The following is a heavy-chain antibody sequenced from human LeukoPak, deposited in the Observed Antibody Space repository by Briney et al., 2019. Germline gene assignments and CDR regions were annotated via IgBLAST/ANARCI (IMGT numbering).Heavy chain of an antibody. CDR1: GYTFTSYD. J-gene: IGHJ4*02. V-gene: IGHV1-8*01. CDR2: MNPNSGNT. Sequence: GASVKVSCKASGYTFTSYDINWVRQATGQGLEWMGWMNPNSGNTGYAQKFQGRVTMTRNTSRSTAYMELSSMRSEDTAVYYCARAYYGAEEFDYWGQGTLVTVSS. CDR3: ARAYYGAEEFDY. D-gene: IGHD4-17*01.